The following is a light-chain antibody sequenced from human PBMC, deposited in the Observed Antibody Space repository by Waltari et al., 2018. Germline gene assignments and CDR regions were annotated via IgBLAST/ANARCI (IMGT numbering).Light chain of an antibody. CDR3: ATWDDNLRTPV. J-gene: IGLJ3*02. CDR2: RNN. Sequence: QSVLTQPPSASGTPGQRVTISCSGSSSDIEGHYFHWYQQLPGAAPKLVIYRNNQRPSGVPDRLSGSKSGSSASLAISGLRSEDEADYYCATWDDNLRTPVFGGGTKLTVL. CDR1: SSDIEGHY. V-gene: IGLV1-47*01.